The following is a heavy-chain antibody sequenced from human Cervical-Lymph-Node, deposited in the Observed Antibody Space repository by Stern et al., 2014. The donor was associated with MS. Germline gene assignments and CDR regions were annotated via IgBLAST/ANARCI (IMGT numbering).Heavy chain of an antibody. Sequence: EVQLVESGGSLVQPGESLRVTCEASAFIFRNYWMHWVRQVPGTGLVWDSLVNPDGTSALYADSVMGRFITTRDNARNTLYLQMNSLRAEDTAFYYCARGMTSGAYHWGQGTLVTVSS. D-gene: IGHD6-19*01. CDR1: AFIFRNYW. J-gene: IGHJ4*02. CDR2: VNPDGTSA. V-gene: IGHV3-74*01. CDR3: ARGMTSGAYH.